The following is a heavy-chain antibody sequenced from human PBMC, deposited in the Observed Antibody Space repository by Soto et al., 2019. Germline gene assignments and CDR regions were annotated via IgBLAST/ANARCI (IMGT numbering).Heavy chain of an antibody. CDR2: ISNDGSKK. D-gene: IGHD4-4*01. Sequence: GGSLRLSCAASGFSFSNYDMHWVRQAPGKGLEWVAIISNDGSKKYYVESVKGRFTISRDNSKNMVYLQMNSLRAEDTAVYYCAKGSEDEVYSDYPDYWGQGALVTVSS. CDR1: GFSFSNYD. CDR3: AKGSEDEVYSDYPDY. J-gene: IGHJ4*02. V-gene: IGHV3-30*18.